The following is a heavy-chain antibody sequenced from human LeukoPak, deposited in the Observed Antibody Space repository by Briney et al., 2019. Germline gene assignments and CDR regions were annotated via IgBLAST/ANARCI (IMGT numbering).Heavy chain of an antibody. CDR2: ISSNGGST. V-gene: IGHV3-64*04. CDR1: GFTFSIYA. D-gene: IGHD3-22*01. CDR3: ARYSSGYSDAFDI. J-gene: IGHJ3*02. Sequence: GSLRLSCAASGFTFSIYAMYWVRQAPGKGLEYVSAISSNGGSTYYADSVKGRFTISRDNSKNTLYLQMNSLRAEDTAAYYCARYSSGYSDAFDIWGQGTMVTVSS.